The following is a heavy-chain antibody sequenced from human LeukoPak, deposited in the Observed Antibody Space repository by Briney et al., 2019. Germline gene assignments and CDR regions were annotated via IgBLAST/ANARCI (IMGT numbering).Heavy chain of an antibody. CDR2: IYYSGST. V-gene: IGHV4-59*01. J-gene: IGHJ6*02. D-gene: IGHD4-17*01. Sequence: SETLSLTCTVSGGSISSYYWSWIRQPPGKGLEWIGYIYYSGSTNYNPSLKSRVTISVDTSKNQFSLKLSSVTAADTAVYYCARDTTTTALCGMDVWGQGTTVTVSS. CDR3: ARDTTTTALCGMDV. CDR1: GGSISSYY.